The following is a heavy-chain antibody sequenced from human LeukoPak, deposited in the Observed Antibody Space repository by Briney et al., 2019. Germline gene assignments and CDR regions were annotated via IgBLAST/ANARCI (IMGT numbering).Heavy chain of an antibody. Sequence: PSETLSLTCAVSVGSFSGYHWNWLRQAPGKGLEWIGEINDRGITNYNPSLESRLTISIDTSKKQFSLKLRSVTAADTAVYYCARDPTTVVNRPYYFDDWGQGTLVTVSS. CDR2: INDRGIT. J-gene: IGHJ4*02. D-gene: IGHD4-23*01. V-gene: IGHV4-34*01. CDR1: VGSFSGYH. CDR3: ARDPTTVVNRPYYFDD.